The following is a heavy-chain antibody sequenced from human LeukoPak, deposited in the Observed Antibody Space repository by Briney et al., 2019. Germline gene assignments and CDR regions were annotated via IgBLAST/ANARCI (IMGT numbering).Heavy chain of an antibody. CDR1: CGSISSSSYY. Sequence: SETLSLTCTVSCGSISSSSYYWGWIRQPPGKGLEWIGSIYYSGSTYYNPSLKSRVTISVDTSKNQFSLKLSSVTAADTAVYYCARQWKYYYGSGSYIDAFDIWGQGTMVTVSS. CDR2: IYYSGST. D-gene: IGHD3-10*01. J-gene: IGHJ3*02. V-gene: IGHV4-39*01. CDR3: ARQWKYYYGSGSYIDAFDI.